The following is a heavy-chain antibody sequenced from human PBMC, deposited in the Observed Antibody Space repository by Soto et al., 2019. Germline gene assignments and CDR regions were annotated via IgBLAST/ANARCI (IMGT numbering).Heavy chain of an antibody. J-gene: IGHJ3*02. CDR2: IYYSGST. Sequence: SETLSLTCTVSGGSISSGGYYWSWIRQHPGKGLEWIGYIYYSGSTYYNPSLKSRVTISVDTSKNQFSLKLSSVTAADTAVYYCAIGTESYGDYLDDAFDIWGQGTMVTVSS. CDR1: GGSISSGGYY. V-gene: IGHV4-31*03. CDR3: AIGTESYGDYLDDAFDI. D-gene: IGHD4-17*01.